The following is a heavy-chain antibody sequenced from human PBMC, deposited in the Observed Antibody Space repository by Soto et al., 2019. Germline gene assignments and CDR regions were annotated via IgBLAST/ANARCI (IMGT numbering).Heavy chain of an antibody. CDR3: ARDLDYNFYDF. V-gene: IGHV1-46*01. CDR1: EYTFTHYY. J-gene: IGHJ4*02. CDR2: DIPGGGSP. Sequence: QVQLVQSGAEVKKPGASVKISCKASEYTFTHYYMHWLRQAPGQGLEWMGKDIPGGGSPRYAQKSQGRVTMTRDTSTSTIYMELSSLRPEDTAVYYCARDLDYNFYDFWGQGTLVTVSS. D-gene: IGHD3-3*01.